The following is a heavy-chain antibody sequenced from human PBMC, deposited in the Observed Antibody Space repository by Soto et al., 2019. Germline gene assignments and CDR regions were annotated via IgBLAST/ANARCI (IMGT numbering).Heavy chain of an antibody. Sequence: GESLKISCKGYGYTFTDYWVGWVRQMPGKGLELIGLIYPGDSDTRYSPSFQGRVTISADKSISTAFLQWSSLRASDTALYYCASQKTVIRGPLSSNWFDPWGQGTLVTVSS. CDR2: IYPGDSDT. V-gene: IGHV5-51*01. CDR1: GYTFTDYW. D-gene: IGHD1-1*01. CDR3: ASQKTVIRGPLSSNWFDP. J-gene: IGHJ5*02.